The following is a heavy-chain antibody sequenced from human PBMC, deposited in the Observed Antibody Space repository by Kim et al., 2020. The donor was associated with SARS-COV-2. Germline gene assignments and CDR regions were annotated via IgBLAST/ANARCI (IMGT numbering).Heavy chain of an antibody. CDR3: AREYSSSWNWFDP. Sequence: GESLKISCKGSGYSFTSYWISWVRQMPGKGLEWMGRIDPSDSYTNYSPSFQGHVTISADKSISTAYLQWSSLKASDTAMYYCAREYSSSWNWFDPWGQGTLVTVSS. V-gene: IGHV5-10-1*01. CDR1: GYSFTSYW. CDR2: IDPSDSYT. J-gene: IGHJ5*02. D-gene: IGHD6-13*01.